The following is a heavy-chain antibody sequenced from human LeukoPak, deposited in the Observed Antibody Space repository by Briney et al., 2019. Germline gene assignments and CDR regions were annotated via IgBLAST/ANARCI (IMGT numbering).Heavy chain of an antibody. J-gene: IGHJ6*02. Sequence: GASVKVSCKASGYTFSNYAMNWVRQAPGQGLEWMGWIDTNSGNPTYAQGFTGRFVFSLDTSVSTTFLQISSLKAEDTAVYYCARVLCGGDCYPPWYYGMDVWGQGTTVTVSS. CDR3: ARVLCGGDCYPPWYYGMDV. CDR1: GYTFSNYA. D-gene: IGHD2-21*02. CDR2: IDTNSGNP. V-gene: IGHV7-4-1*02.